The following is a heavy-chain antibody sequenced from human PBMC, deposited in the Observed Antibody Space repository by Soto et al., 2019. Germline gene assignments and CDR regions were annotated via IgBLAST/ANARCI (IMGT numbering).Heavy chain of an antibody. J-gene: IGHJ4*01. CDR1: GFTFSSYA. CDR3: AKASGTSSWYHTSYYFDF. Sequence: EVQLLESGGGLVQPGGSLRLSCAASGFTFSSYAMNWVRQAPGKGLEWVSAISSSGSNIYYADSVKGRFTISRDNSKNSLYMQMNSLRAEDTAFYYCAKASGTSSWYHTSYYFDFWGQGTMVTVSS. D-gene: IGHD6-13*01. CDR2: ISSSGSNI. V-gene: IGHV3-23*01.